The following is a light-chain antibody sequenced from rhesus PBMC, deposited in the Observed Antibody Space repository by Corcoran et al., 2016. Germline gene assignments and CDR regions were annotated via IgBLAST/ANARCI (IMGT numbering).Light chain of an antibody. Sequence: ETVVTQSPATLSLSPGERATLSCRASPSVGSYLAWYQQKPGQAPRLLIYGASSRATGIPARFSGSGSGTDFTLTISSLEPEDVGVYYCQQSSNLYSFGQGTKVEIK. CDR3: QQSSNLYS. CDR2: GAS. J-gene: IGKJ2*01. CDR1: PSVGSY. V-gene: IGKV3-24*04.